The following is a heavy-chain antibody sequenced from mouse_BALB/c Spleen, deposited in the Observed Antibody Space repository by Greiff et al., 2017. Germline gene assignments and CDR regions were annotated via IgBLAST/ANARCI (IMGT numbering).Heavy chain of an antibody. Sequence: QVQLQQSGAELARPGASVKMSCKASGYTFTSYTMHWVKQRPGQGLEWFGYINPSSGYTNYNQKFKDKATLTADKSSSTAYMQLSSLTSEDSAVYYCARKGAYGYDSFAYWGQGTLVTVSA. J-gene: IGHJ3*01. CDR2: INPSSGYT. V-gene: IGHV1-4*01. CDR3: ARKGAYGYDSFAY. CDR1: GYTFTSYT. D-gene: IGHD2-2*01.